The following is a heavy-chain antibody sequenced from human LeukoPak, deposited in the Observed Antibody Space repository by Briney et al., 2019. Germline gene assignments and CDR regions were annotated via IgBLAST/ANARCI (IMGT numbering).Heavy chain of an antibody. J-gene: IGHJ3*02. D-gene: IGHD4-17*01. CDR3: AKDLGDYGDYSGAFDI. CDR1: GFTFNDYT. CDR2: ISWNSGRI. Sequence: PGGSLRLSCAASGFTFNDYTIHWVRQTPGKGLEWVSGISWNSGRIGYADSVKGRFTISRDNRKNSLYLEMNSLRTEDTALYYCAKDLGDYGDYSGAFDIWGQGTVVTVSS. V-gene: IGHV3-9*01.